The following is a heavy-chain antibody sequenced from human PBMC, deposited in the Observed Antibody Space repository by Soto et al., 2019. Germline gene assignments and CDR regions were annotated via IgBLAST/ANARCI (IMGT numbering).Heavy chain of an antibody. CDR1: GGSFCGYY. D-gene: IGHD3-3*01. CDR3: ARTWSGYFSNWFDP. Sequence: SETLSLSCAVYGGSFCGYYWSWIRQPPGKGLEWIGEINHSGSTNYNPSLKSRVTISVDTSKNQFSLKLSSVTAADTAVYYCARTWSGYFSNWFDPWGQGTLVTVSS. V-gene: IGHV4-34*01. CDR2: INHSGST. J-gene: IGHJ5*02.